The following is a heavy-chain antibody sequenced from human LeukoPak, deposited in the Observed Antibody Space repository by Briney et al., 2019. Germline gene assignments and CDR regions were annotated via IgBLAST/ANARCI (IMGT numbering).Heavy chain of an antibody. V-gene: IGHV4-34*01. Sequence: PSETLSLTCAVYGGSFSGYYWSWIRQPPGKGLEWIGEINHSGSTNYNPSLKSRVTISVNTSKNQFPLKLSSVTAADTAVYYCARGRDFDWLLYSWFAPWGQGTLVTVSS. CDR2: INHSGST. CDR3: ARGRDFDWLLYSWFAP. J-gene: IGHJ5*02. D-gene: IGHD3-9*01. CDR1: GGSFSGYY.